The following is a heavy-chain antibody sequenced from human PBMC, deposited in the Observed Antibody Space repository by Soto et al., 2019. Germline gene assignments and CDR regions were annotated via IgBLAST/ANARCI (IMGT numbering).Heavy chain of an antibody. D-gene: IGHD3-16*01. J-gene: IGHJ3*02. CDR3: ARVHSTSPFGSVIVPSDAFDI. Sequence: SETLSLTGTVSGGSISSGGYSWSWIRQHPGRGLEGIGYIYYIGSAYYNPSLKRRVTISVGTSKNQFSLKLRSVTAAATAVYYCARVHSTSPFGSVIVPSDAFDIWGQGTMVTVSS. CDR1: GGSISSGGYS. V-gene: IGHV4-31*03. CDR2: IYYIGSA.